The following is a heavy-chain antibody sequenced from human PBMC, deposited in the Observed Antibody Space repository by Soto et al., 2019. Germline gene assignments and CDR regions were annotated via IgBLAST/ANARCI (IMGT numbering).Heavy chain of an antibody. D-gene: IGHD1-1*01. V-gene: IGHV1-8*02. J-gene: IGHJ4*02. CDR3: ARRAETNGWNGFGADKYYFDF. Sequence: VASEKVSCKASGYTFTGYYMHWVRQAPGQGLEWMGWMNPNNGNTGYAQKFQGRVTMTRSTSITTAYMELSSLTSEDTAVYYCARRAETNGWNGFGADKYYFDFWGQGTLVTVSS. CDR1: GYTFTGYY. CDR2: MNPNNGNT.